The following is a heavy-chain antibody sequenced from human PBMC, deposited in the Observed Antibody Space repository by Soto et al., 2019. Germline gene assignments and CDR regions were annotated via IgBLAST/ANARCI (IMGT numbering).Heavy chain of an antibody. J-gene: IGHJ6*02. CDR1: GGSISSSSYY. CDR3: ARGYGSGDYYGMDV. Sequence: QLQLQESGPGLVKPSETLSLTCTVSGGSISSSSYYWGWIRQPPGKGLEWIGSIYYSGSTYYNPSLQSRVPISVEPSKNQFSLKLSSVTAPDTAVYYCARGYGSGDYYGMDVWGQGTTVTVSS. D-gene: IGHD6-19*01. V-gene: IGHV4-39*01. CDR2: IYYSGST.